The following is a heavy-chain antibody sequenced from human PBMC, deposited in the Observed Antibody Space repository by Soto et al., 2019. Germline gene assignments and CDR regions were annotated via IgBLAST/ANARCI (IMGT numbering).Heavy chain of an antibody. V-gene: IGHV4-31*03. D-gene: IGHD6-6*01. CDR2: IYYSGST. Sequence: SETLSLTCTVSGGSISSGGYYWSWIRQHPGKGLEWIGYIYYSGSTYYNPSLKSRVTISVDTSKNQFSLKLSSVTAADTAVYYCARDSIAAGIDYWGQGTLVTVSS. CDR3: ARDSIAAGIDY. CDR1: GGSISSGGYY. J-gene: IGHJ4*02.